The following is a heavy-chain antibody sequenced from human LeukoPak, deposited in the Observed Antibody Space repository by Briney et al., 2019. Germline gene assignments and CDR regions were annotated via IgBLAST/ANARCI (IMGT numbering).Heavy chain of an antibody. V-gene: IGHV3-72*01. CDR2: IRRGTNNYTT. CDR3: TRDGGDSTKTAFDM. Sequence: GGSLRLSCAASGFTFSDYILDWVRQAPGKGLEWVGRIRRGTNNYTTEYAASVKGRFIISRDDPKNSLYLHMNSLKTEDTAVYHCTRDGGDSTKTAFDMWGQGTMVTVSS. D-gene: IGHD2/OR15-2a*01. CDR1: GFTFSDYI. J-gene: IGHJ3*02.